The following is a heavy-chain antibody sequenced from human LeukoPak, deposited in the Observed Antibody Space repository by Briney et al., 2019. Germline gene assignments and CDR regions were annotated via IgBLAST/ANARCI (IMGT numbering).Heavy chain of an antibody. CDR1: GFTVSSNY. J-gene: IGHJ6*03. V-gene: IGHV3-66*02. D-gene: IGHD2-2*01. CDR3: ARDYQDQQLIYYYYYMDV. Sequence: GGSLRLSCAASGFTVSSNYMSWVRQTPGKGLEWVSVIYSGGSTYYADSVKGRFTISRDNSKNTLYLQMNSLRAEDTAVYYCARDYQDQQLIYYYYYMDVWGKGTTVTVSS. CDR2: IYSGGST.